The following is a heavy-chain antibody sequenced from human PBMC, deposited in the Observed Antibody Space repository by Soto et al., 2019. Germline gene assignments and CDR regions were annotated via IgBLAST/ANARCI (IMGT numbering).Heavy chain of an antibody. V-gene: IGHV1-69*01. CDR1: GGTFSSYA. CDR2: IIPIFGTA. J-gene: IGHJ4*02. D-gene: IGHD3-16*01. CDR3: ASLAEIQGHGGNFDY. Sequence: QAQLVQSGAEVKKPGSSVKVSCKASGGTFSSYAISWVRQAPGQGLEWMGGIIPIFGTANYAQKFQGRVTITADESTCTAYMELSSLRSEDTAVYYCASLAEIQGHGGNFDYWGEGTLVTVSS.